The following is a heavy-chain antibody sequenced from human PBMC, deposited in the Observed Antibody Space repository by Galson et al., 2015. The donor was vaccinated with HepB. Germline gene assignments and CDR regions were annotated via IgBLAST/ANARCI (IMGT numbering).Heavy chain of an antibody. CDR3: ANSYSSGWYYFDY. V-gene: IGHV3-23*01. J-gene: IGHJ4*02. CDR2: ISGSGGSA. CDR1: GFTFSSYA. D-gene: IGHD6-19*01. Sequence: SLRLSCAASGFTFSSYAMSWVRQAPGKGLEWVSAISGSGGSAYYADSVKGRFTISRDNSKNTLYLQMNSLRAEDTAVYYCANSYSSGWYYFDYWGQGTLVTVSS.